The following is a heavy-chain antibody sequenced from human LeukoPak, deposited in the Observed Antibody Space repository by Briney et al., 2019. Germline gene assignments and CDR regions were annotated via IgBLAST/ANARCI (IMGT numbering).Heavy chain of an antibody. CDR2: ISSSGSTI. CDR3: ARDNYDSSGYYFD. D-gene: IGHD3-22*01. Sequence: GGSLRLSCAASGFTFSSYEMNWVRQAPGKGLQWVSYISSSGSTIYYADSVKGRFTISRDNAKNSLYLQMNSLRAEDTAVYYCARDNYDSSGYYFDWGQGTLVTVSS. CDR1: GFTFSSYE. J-gene: IGHJ4*02. V-gene: IGHV3-48*03.